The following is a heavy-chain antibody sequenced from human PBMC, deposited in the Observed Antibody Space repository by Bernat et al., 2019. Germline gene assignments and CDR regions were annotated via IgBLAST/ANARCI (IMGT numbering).Heavy chain of an antibody. J-gene: IGHJ5*02. CDR2: IYYSGST. Sequence: QVQLQESGPGLVKPSETLSLTCTVSGGSISSYYWSWIRQPPGKGLEWIGYIYYSGSTNYNPSLKSRVTISVDTSKNQFSLKLSSVTAADTAVYYCARLYHSGITNWFDPWGQGTLVTVSS. CDR1: GGSISSYY. CDR3: ARLYHSGITNWFDP. V-gene: IGHV4-59*08. D-gene: IGHD1-26*01.